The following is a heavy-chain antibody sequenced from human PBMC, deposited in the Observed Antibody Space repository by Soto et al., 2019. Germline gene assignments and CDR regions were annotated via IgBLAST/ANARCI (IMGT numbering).Heavy chain of an antibody. D-gene: IGHD5-18*01. CDR3: ARVMLEYSYGSSPGDY. Sequence: PSETLSLTCTVSGGSISSGDYYWSWIRQPPGKGLEWIGYIYYSGSTYYNPSLKSRVTISVDTSKNQFSLKLSSVTAADTAVYYCARVMLEYSYGSSPGDYWGQGTLVTVSS. V-gene: IGHV4-30-4*01. J-gene: IGHJ4*02. CDR2: IYYSGST. CDR1: GGSISSGDYY.